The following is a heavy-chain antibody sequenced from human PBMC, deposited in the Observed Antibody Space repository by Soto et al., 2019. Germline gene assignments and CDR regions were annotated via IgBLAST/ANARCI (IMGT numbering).Heavy chain of an antibody. Sequence: EVQLVESGGGLVKPGGSLRLSCAASGFTFSSYSMNWVRQAPGKGLEWVSSISSSSSYIYYADSVKGRFTISRDNAKTSLYLQMNSLRAEDTAVYYCARADYGDLPWRVMDVWGQGTTVTVSS. CDR1: GFTFSSYS. V-gene: IGHV3-21*01. D-gene: IGHD4-17*01. CDR2: ISSSSSYI. CDR3: ARADYGDLPWRVMDV. J-gene: IGHJ6*02.